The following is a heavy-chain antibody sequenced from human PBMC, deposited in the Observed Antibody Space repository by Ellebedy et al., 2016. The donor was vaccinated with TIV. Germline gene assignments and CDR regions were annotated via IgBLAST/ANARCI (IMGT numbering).Heavy chain of an antibody. D-gene: IGHD3-9*01. CDR3: AKELVSRDSLTFDY. CDR2: IGPRSDYK. V-gene: IGHV3-23*01. CDR1: GFTVSSNY. J-gene: IGHJ4*02. Sequence: GESLKISCAASGFTVSSNYMNWVRQAPGKGLEWVSAIGPRSDYKFYADSVKGRITISRDNSENTLFLQMHSLRGEDTAVYYCAKELVSRDSLTFDYWGQGVLVTVSS.